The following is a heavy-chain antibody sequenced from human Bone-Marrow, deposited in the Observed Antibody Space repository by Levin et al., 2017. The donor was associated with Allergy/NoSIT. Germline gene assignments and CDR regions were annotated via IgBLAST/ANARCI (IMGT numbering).Heavy chain of an antibody. Sequence: KISCKASGGTFSSYAISWVRQAPGQGLEWMGGIIPIFGTANYAQKFQGRVTITADESTSTAYMELSSLRSEDTAVYYCARGSSRRSYWYFDLWGRGTLVTVSS. D-gene: IGHD6-6*01. CDR1: GGTFSSYA. CDR2: IIPIFGTA. CDR3: ARGSSRRSYWYFDL. J-gene: IGHJ2*01. V-gene: IGHV1-69*01.